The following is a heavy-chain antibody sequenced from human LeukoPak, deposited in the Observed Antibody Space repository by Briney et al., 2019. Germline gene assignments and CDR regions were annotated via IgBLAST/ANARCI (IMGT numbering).Heavy chain of an antibody. D-gene: IGHD6-19*01. CDR2: ISAYNGNT. CDR1: GYTFTSYG. CDR3: AGARGRIAVAGIDY. Sequence: ASVKVSCKASGYTFTSYGISWVRQAPGQGLEWMGWISAYNGNTNYAQKLQGRVTMTTDTSTSTAYMELRSLRSDDTAVYYCAGARGRIAVAGIDYWGQGTLVTVSS. J-gene: IGHJ4*02. V-gene: IGHV1-18*04.